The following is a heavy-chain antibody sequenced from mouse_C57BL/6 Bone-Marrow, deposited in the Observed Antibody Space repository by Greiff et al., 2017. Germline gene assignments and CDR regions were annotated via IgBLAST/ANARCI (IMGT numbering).Heavy chain of an antibody. V-gene: IGHV1-63*01. J-gene: IGHJ1*03. CDR2: IYPGGGYT. CDR1: GYTFTNYW. CDR3: ARGGLWYFDV. Sequence: VQLVESGAELVRPGTSVKMSCKSSGYTFTNYWIGWAKQRPGHGLEWVGDIYPGGGYTNYNEKFKGKATLTADKSSSTAYMQFSSLTSEDSAIYCCARGGLWYFDVWGTGTTVTVSS.